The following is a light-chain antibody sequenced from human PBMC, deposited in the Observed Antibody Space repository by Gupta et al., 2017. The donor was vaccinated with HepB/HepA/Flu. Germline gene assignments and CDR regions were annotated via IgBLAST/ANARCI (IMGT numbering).Light chain of an antibody. Sequence: DIQMTQSPSSLSASVGDRVTITCRASQSISSYLNWYQQKPGKAPKLLIYAASSLQSGVPSRFSGSGSGTDFTRTISSLQPEDFATYYCQQSYSTPPFLFGQGTKLESK. J-gene: IGKJ2*01. CDR1: QSISSY. CDR2: AAS. V-gene: IGKV1-39*01. CDR3: QQSYSTPPFL.